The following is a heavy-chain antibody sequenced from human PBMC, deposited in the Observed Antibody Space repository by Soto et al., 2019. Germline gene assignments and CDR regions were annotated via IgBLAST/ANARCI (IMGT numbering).Heavy chain of an antibody. CDR1: GGSIIGHY. V-gene: IGHV4-59*11. D-gene: IGHD6-13*01. CDR2: IYYSGSP. J-gene: IGHJ4*02. CDR3: ARDPIAASGYYFDS. Sequence: SETLSLTCTVSGGSIIGHYWSWIRQPPGKGLEWIGYIYYSGSPNYNPSLRSRVTIAVDTSKNLFSLNLTSVTAADTAVYYCARDPIAASGYYFDSWGQGTLVTVSS.